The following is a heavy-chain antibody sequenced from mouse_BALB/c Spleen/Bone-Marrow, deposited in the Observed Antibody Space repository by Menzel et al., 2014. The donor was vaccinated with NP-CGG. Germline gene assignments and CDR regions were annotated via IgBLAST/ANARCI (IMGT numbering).Heavy chain of an antibody. J-gene: IGHJ1*01. V-gene: IGHV5-4*02. CDR2: ISDGGSYT. D-gene: IGHD1-1*01. Sequence: EVMLVESGGGLVKPGGPLKLSCAASGFTFSDYYMYWVRQTPEKRLEWVATISDGGSYTYYPDSVKGRFTVSRDNAKNNLYLQMSSLKSEDTAMYYCAREYGTSYDYYFDVWGAGTTATVSS. CDR3: AREYGTSYDYYFDV. CDR1: GFTFSDYY.